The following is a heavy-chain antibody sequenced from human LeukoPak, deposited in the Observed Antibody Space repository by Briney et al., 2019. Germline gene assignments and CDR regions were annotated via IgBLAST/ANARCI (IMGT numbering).Heavy chain of an antibody. CDR2: ISSSSSTI. Sequence: PGGSRRLSCAASGFTFSNYAMNWVRQAPGKGLEWVSYISSSSSTIYYADSVKGRFTISRDNAKNSLYLQMNSLRAEDTAVYYCARSAITFGGVIAKGGVDYWGQGTLVTVSS. V-gene: IGHV3-48*01. CDR3: ARSAITFGGVIAKGGVDY. D-gene: IGHD3-16*02. J-gene: IGHJ4*02. CDR1: GFTFSNYA.